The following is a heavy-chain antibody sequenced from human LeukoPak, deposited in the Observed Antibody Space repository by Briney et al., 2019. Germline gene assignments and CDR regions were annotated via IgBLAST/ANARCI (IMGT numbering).Heavy chain of an antibody. CDR2: ISGSGGST. V-gene: IGHV3-23*01. J-gene: IGHJ4*02. CDR1: GFTFSSYA. D-gene: IGHD3-9*01. CDR3: ASMADWLLTPFDY. Sequence: PGGSLRLSCTASGFTFSSYAMSWVRQAPGKGLEWVSAISGSGGSTYYADSVKGRFTISRDNSKNTLYLQMNSLRAEDTAVYYCASMADWLLTPFDYWGQGTLVTVSS.